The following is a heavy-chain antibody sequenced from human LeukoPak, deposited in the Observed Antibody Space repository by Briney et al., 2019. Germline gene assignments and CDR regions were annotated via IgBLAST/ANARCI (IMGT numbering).Heavy chain of an antibody. Sequence: ASVKVSCEASGYTFTTYGIGWVRQAPGQGREWMGWISGYNGNTNYAQKFQGRVTMTTDISTSTAYMELRSLRSDDTAVYYCARTSHESVLYWSDPWGQGTLVNVSS. CDR3: ARTSHESVLYWSDP. CDR2: ISGYNGNT. V-gene: IGHV1-18*01. J-gene: IGHJ5*02. D-gene: IGHD3-16*01. CDR1: GYTFTTYG.